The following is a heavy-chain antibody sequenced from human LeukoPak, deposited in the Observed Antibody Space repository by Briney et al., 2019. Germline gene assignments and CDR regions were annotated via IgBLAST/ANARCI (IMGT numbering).Heavy chain of an antibody. D-gene: IGHD3-10*01. CDR3: ARVYYGSGSYYPIDY. V-gene: IGHV4-39*07. Sequence: SETLSLTCTVSGGSISSSSYYWGWIRQPPGKGLEWIGSIYYSGSTYYNPSLKSRVTISVDTSKNQFSLKLSSVTAADTAVYYCARVYYGSGSYYPIDYWGQGTLVTVSP. CDR1: GGSISSSSYY. J-gene: IGHJ4*02. CDR2: IYYSGST.